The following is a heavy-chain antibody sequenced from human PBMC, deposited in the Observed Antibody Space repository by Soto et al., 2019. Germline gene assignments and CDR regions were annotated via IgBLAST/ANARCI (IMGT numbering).Heavy chain of an antibody. CDR3: ARGLVLYGEYDYKAFDI. CDR2: INPSGGST. V-gene: IGHV1-46*01. Sequence: ASVKVSCKASGYTFTSYYMHWVRQAPGQGLEWMGIINPSGGSTSYAQKFQGRVTMTRDTSTSTVYMELSSQRSEDTAVYYCARGLVLYGEYDYKAFDIWGQGTMVTVSS. J-gene: IGHJ3*02. CDR1: GYTFTSYY. D-gene: IGHD4-17*01.